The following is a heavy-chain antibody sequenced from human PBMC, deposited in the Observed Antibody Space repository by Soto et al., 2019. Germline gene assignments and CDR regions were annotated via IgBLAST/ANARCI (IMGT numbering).Heavy chain of an antibody. Sequence: QVQLVESGGGVGQPGRSLRLSCEAPGFSLSTYGMHWVRQAPGKGLEWVAVISYDGSNKYHADSVKGRFTISRDNSRNTLYLQMNSLRLDDTAVYYCAKDAPRYSGFDFSQWGQGTLVTVSS. CDR1: GFSLSTYG. D-gene: IGHD5-12*01. CDR3: AKDAPRYSGFDFSQ. V-gene: IGHV3-30*18. J-gene: IGHJ4*02. CDR2: ISYDGSNK.